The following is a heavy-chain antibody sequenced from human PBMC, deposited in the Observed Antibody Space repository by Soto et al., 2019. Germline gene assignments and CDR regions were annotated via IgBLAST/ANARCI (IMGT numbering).Heavy chain of an antibody. CDR3: AKGREMATIWFYFDY. V-gene: IGHV3-30*18. CDR1: GFTFSSFA. J-gene: IGHJ4*02. Sequence: QVQLVESGGGVVQPGRSLRLSCAASGFTFSSFAMHWVRQAPGKGLAWVAVISNDGSGNYYADSVKGRFTISRDNSKNTMYLQMNSLRAEDTAVYYCAKGREMATIWFYFDYWGQGTLVTVSS. D-gene: IGHD5-12*01. CDR2: ISNDGSGN.